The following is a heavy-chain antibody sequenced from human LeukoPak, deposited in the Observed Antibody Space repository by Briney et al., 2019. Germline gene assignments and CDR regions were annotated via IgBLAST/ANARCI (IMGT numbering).Heavy chain of an antibody. CDR2: IYYSGST. CDR1: GGSISSYY. Sequence: SETLSLTCTVSGGSISSYYWSWIRQPPGKGLECIGYIYYSGSTNYNPSLKSRVTISVDTSKNQFSLKLCSVTAADTAVYYCARVGRQTYDFWSGYYKWDYYYYMDVWGKGTTVTVSS. CDR3: ARVGRQTYDFWSGYYKWDYYYYMDV. V-gene: IGHV4-59*01. D-gene: IGHD3-3*01. J-gene: IGHJ6*03.